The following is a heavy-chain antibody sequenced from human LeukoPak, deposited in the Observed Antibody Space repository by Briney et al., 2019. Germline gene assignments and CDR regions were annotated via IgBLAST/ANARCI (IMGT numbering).Heavy chain of an antibody. CDR1: GVTISNYY. CDR2: IYSGDNT. J-gene: IGHJ4*02. V-gene: IGHV3-53*04. CDR3: ARIYYDYHFDY. Sequence: GGSLRLSCEASGVTISNYYMSWVRQAPGKGLEWVSVIYSGDNTHYADSVKGRFTISRHNAKNTLYLQMNSLRAEDTAVYYCARIYYDYHFDYWGQGTLVTVSS. D-gene: IGHD3-22*01.